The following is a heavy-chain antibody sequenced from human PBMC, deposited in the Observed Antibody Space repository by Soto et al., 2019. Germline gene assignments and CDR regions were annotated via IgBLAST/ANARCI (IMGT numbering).Heavy chain of an antibody. CDR3: VKMTVSITTCAY. J-gene: IGHJ4*02. V-gene: IGHV3-23*01. Sequence: DVQLLDSGGDLVQPGGSLRLSCAASGFSFSNYAMSWVRHAPGKGLEWVSAITSSGSGTNYAYSVKGRFTFARDNSMSTLLLPRRSLRAEDTALYYCVKMTVSITTCAYWGQGALV. D-gene: IGHD3-22*01. CDR1: GFSFSNYA. CDR2: ITSSGSGT.